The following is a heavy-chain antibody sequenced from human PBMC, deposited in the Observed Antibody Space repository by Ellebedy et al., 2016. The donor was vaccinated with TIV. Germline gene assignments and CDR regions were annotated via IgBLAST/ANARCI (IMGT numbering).Heavy chain of an antibody. Sequence: GESLKISXAASGFTFSSYALSWVRQAPGKGLEWVSYISGSGDTTFYADSVKGRFTISSDNAKNTVYLQMNSLRVEDTAVYYCVRAAYGYGHNEPHFDYWGQGNPVTVSS. CDR3: VRAAYGYGHNEPHFDY. V-gene: IGHV3-23*01. CDR2: ISGSGDTT. J-gene: IGHJ4*02. CDR1: GFTFSSYA. D-gene: IGHD5-24*01.